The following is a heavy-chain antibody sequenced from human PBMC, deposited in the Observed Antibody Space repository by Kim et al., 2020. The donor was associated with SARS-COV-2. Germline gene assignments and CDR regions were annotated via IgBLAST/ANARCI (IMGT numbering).Heavy chain of an antibody. CDR2: T. J-gene: IGHJ5*02. Sequence: TFYADSVKGRFTTSRDNAKNTLYLQLNSLRVEDTAVYYCARVAPHRKLDPWGQGTLVTVSS. D-gene: IGHD2-21*01. CDR3: ARVAPHRKLDP. V-gene: IGHV3-74*01.